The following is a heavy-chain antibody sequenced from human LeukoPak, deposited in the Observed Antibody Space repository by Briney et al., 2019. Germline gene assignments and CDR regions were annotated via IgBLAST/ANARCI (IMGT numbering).Heavy chain of an antibody. CDR1: GFTFNNYA. D-gene: IGHD6-13*01. CDR3: ARNQDSSWYYYYMAV. Sequence: GGSLRLACAAAGFTFNNYAMTSVRHAPGKGLELVTTITVSGASSYSPDSVRGRFPISRDNSKKTLFLQLNSLRADDTDVYYCARNQDSSWYYYYMAVWGIGTMVTVSS. CDR2: ITVSGASS. V-gene: IGHV3-23*01. J-gene: IGHJ6*03.